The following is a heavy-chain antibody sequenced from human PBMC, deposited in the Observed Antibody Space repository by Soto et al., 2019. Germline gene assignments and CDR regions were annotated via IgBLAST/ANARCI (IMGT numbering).Heavy chain of an antibody. V-gene: IGHV1-69*01. J-gene: IGHJ6*02. CDR1: GGTFSSYA. CDR3: ARWAWYNWNDRHYYYGMDV. D-gene: IGHD1-1*01. CDR2: IIPIFGTA. Sequence: QVQLVQSGAEVKKPGSSVKVSCKASGGTFSSYAISWVRQAPGQGLEWMGGIIPIFGTANYAQKFQGRVTITADESTSTAYMGLSSLRSEDTAVYYCARWAWYNWNDRHYYYGMDVWGQGTTVTVSS.